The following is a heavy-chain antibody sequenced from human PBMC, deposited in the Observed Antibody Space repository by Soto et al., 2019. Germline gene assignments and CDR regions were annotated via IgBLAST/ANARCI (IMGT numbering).Heavy chain of an antibody. CDR1: GFAVSSKY. CDR2: IYGGGTT. V-gene: IGHV3-53*01. D-gene: IGHD6-19*01. CDR3: VQTTGWPGFDF. Sequence: EVQLVESGGGLIQPGGSLRLSCAASGFAVSSKYMTWVRQAPGKGLERVSVIYGGGTTYYADSVKGRFTISRDTSKNTLYLQMNSLRAEDTAVYYCVQTTGWPGFDFWGQGTLVTVSS. J-gene: IGHJ4*02.